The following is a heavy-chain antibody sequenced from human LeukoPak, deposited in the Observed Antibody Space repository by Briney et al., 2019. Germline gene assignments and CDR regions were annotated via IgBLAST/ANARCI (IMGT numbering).Heavy chain of an antibody. CDR1: GYTFTGYY. J-gene: IGHJ4*02. CDR2: INPNSGGT. CDR3: ARDHPLGVTGDY. Sequence: ASVKVSCKASGYTFTGYYMYWVRQAPGQGLEWMGWINPNSGGTNYAQKFQGRVTMTRDTSISTAYMELSRLRSDDTAVYYCARDHPLGVTGDYWGQGTLVTVSS. V-gene: IGHV1-2*02. D-gene: IGHD1-26*01.